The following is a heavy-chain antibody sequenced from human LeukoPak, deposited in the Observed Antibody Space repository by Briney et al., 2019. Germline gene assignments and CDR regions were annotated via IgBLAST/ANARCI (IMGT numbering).Heavy chain of an antibody. D-gene: IGHD6-13*01. Sequence: SETLSPTCTVSGGSISSSSYYWGWIRQPPGKGLEWIGSIYYSGSTYYNPSLKSRVTISVDTSKDQFSLKLSSVTAADTAVYYCATKVLAAAGLGDYWGQGTLVTVSS. J-gene: IGHJ4*02. CDR2: IYYSGST. V-gene: IGHV4-39*07. CDR3: ATKVLAAAGLGDY. CDR1: GGSISSSSYY.